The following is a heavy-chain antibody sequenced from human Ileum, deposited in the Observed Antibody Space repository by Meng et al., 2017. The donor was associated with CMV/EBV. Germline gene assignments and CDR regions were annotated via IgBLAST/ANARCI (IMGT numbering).Heavy chain of an antibody. Sequence: GESLKISCAASRFTFDDFAIHWVRQAPGKGLEWVSLISWDGGSTYYADSVKGRFTISRDNRKNSLYLQMNSLRPEDTALYYCAKDKSTGFYGGPFDYWGQGTLVTVSS. CDR3: AKDKSTGFYGGPFDY. CDR2: ISWDGGST. D-gene: IGHD2-8*02. V-gene: IGHV3-43D*03. J-gene: IGHJ4*02. CDR1: RFTFDDFA.